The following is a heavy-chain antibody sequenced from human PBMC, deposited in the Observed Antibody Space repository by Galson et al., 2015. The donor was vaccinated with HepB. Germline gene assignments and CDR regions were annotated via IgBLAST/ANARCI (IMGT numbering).Heavy chain of an antibody. CDR3: ASGWGYFDY. CDR1: GLTFTRYA. Sequence: SLRLSCAVSGLTFTRYALQWVRQAPGKGLEWLADISNDGTIRNYADSVEGRFAISRDNSKSTVYLQMNSLRDEETAVYYCASGWGYFDYWGQGTLVTVSS. CDR2: ISNDGTIR. D-gene: IGHD2-15*01. J-gene: IGHJ4*02. V-gene: IGHV3-30*09.